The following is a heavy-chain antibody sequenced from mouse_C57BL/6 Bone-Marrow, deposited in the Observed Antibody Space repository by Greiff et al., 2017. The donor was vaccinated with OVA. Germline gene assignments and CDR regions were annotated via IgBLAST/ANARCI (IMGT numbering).Heavy chain of an antibody. J-gene: IGHJ2*01. CDR1: GYTFTDYY. CDR2: INPNNGGT. D-gene: IGHD4-1*01. V-gene: IGHV1-26*01. Sequence: VQLHQSGPELVKPGASVKISCTASGYTFTDYYMTWVKQSPGKSLEWIGDINPNNGGTSYNQKFKGKATLTVDKSSSTAYMELRSLTSEDSAVYSCAREGTGTFDYWGQGTTLTVSS. CDR3: AREGTGTFDY.